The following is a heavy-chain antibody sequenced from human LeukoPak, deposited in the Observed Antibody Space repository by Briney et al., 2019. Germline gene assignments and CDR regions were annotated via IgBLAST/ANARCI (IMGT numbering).Heavy chain of an antibody. V-gene: IGHV4-34*01. CDR1: GGSFSGYY. CDR2: INHSGST. J-gene: IGHJ3*01. CDR3: ARGPNQWLRSAGF. D-gene: IGHD5-12*01. Sequence: PSETLSLTCAVYGGSFSGYYWSWIRQPPGKGLEWIREINHSGSTNYNPSLKSRVTISVDTSKNQFSLKLSSVTAADTAVYYCARGPNQWLRSAGFWGQGTMVTVSS.